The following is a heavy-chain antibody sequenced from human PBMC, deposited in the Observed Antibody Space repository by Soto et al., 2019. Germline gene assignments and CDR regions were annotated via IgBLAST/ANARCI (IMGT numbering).Heavy chain of an antibody. V-gene: IGHV4-39*01. CDR3: ARDYFDSSDYTTNWFDP. CDR1: GDTLSHNRFY. J-gene: IGHJ5*02. D-gene: IGHD3-22*01. CDR2: IYHTGNA. Sequence: PAETLRLPCSVSGDTLSHNRFYWGWIRQPPGEGLEWIGSIYHTGNAYYNPSLRRRVTIFVDTSKNQFSLKLTSVTAADTALYYCARDYFDSSDYTTNWFDPWGQGSLVTVS.